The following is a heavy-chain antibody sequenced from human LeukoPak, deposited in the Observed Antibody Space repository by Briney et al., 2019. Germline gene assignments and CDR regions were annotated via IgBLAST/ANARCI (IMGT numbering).Heavy chain of an antibody. CDR1: GFTFSRFL. Sequence: GGSLRLSCAASGFTFSRFLIHWVRQAPGKGLVWVSLISNDGRTTRYADSVKGRFTISRDNAKNTLYLEMNSLRAEDTAVYYCARDLAGSIDYWGQGTLVTVSS. CDR3: ARDLAGSIDY. CDR2: ISNDGRTT. J-gene: IGHJ4*02. D-gene: IGHD6-19*01. V-gene: IGHV3-74*01.